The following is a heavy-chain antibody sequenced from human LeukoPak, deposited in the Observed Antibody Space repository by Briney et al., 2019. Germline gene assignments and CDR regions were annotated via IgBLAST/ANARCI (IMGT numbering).Heavy chain of an antibody. J-gene: IGHJ4*02. CDR3: AREAVWFGEPHYFDY. V-gene: IGHV3-53*01. CDR1: GFTVSSNY. D-gene: IGHD3-10*01. Sequence: PGGSLRLSCAASGFTVSSNYMSWVRQAPGKGLEWVSLIYTDGGTYYADSVKGRSTISRDNSKNTLYLQMNSLRAEDTAVYYCAREAVWFGEPHYFDYWGRGTLVTVSS. CDR2: IYTDGGT.